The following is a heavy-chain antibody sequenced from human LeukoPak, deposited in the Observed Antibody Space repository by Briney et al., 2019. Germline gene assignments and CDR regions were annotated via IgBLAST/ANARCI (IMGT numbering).Heavy chain of an antibody. CDR3: ARLPTTVTRVDC. V-gene: IGHV1-2*02. Sequence: GASVKVSCKPSGYTFSDYYIHWVRQAPGQGLEWMGWINPNSGGTNYAQNFQGRVTMTRDTSISTAYMELSRLRSDDTAVYYCARLPTTVTRVDCWGQGTLVTVSS. CDR2: INPNSGGT. J-gene: IGHJ4*02. CDR1: GYTFSDYY. D-gene: IGHD4-17*01.